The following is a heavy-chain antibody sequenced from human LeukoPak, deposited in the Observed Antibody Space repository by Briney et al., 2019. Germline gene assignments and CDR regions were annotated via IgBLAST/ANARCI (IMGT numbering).Heavy chain of an antibody. Sequence: SETLSLTCTVSGGSISSTTYYWAWIRQPPGKGLEWIGSIYKAGNTNYSPSLRSRVFISVDTSNNQFSLSLSSVTAADTAVYYCARSHWGPYGSRIANWFDPWGQGTLVTVSS. CDR1: GGSISSTTYY. CDR2: IYKAGNT. J-gene: IGHJ5*02. D-gene: IGHD6-13*01. CDR3: ARSHWGPYGSRIANWFDP. V-gene: IGHV4-39*07.